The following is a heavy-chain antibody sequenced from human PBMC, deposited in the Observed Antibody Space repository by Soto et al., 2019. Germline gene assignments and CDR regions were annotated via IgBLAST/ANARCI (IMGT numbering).Heavy chain of an antibody. CDR2: ISPGSRYP. Sequence: GSLIPACTVSGFTFGDSYMSWIRQAPGKGLEWLSYISPGSRYPAYADSVKGRFTISRDNAKRSLYLQMMSLTAEDTAIYYCVRGGGGGLFDPWGQGTMVTVSS. J-gene: IGHJ5*02. D-gene: IGHD2-15*01. CDR3: VRGGGGGLFDP. CDR1: GFTFGDSY. V-gene: IGHV3-11*06.